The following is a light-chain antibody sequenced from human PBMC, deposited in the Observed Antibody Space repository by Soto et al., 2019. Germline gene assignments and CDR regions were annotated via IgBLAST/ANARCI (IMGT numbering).Light chain of an antibody. CDR2: QDI. Sequence: SYELTQPPSVSVSPGQTASITCSGDKLGNKYACWYQQKPGQSPVLVIYQDIKRPSGIPERFSGSNSGNTATLTISGTQAMDEADYYCQAWDSSTVVFGGGTKLTGL. CDR3: QAWDSSTVV. J-gene: IGLJ2*01. CDR1: KLGNKY. V-gene: IGLV3-1*01.